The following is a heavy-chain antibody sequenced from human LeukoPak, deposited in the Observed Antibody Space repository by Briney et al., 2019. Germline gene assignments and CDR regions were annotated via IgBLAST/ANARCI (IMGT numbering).Heavy chain of an antibody. CDR2: IYYSGST. J-gene: IGHJ4*02. CDR1: GGSISSSSYY. Sequence: SETLSLTCTVSGGSISSSSYYWGWIRQPPGKGLEWIGSIYYSGSTYYNPSLKSRVTIFVDTSKNQFSLKLSSVTAADTAVYYCARGYCSSTSCQTFDYWGQGTLVTVSS. D-gene: IGHD2-2*01. CDR3: ARGYCSSTSCQTFDY. V-gene: IGHV4-39*01.